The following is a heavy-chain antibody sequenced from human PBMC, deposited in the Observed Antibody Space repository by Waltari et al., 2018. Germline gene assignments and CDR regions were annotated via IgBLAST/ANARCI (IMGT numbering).Heavy chain of an antibody. Sequence: VQLVESGGALVQPGGSLRLSGVGPGFTFGSYWMPWVRQVPGKGLIWVSRIKTDGSTADYVDSVKGRFTISRDNADNTMYLQMNSLRAEDTAVYYCARGGSGGTYGLFDYWGQGTLVTVSS. CDR3: ARGGSGGTYGLFDY. CDR2: IKTDGSTA. J-gene: IGHJ4*02. V-gene: IGHV3-74*01. D-gene: IGHD2-15*01. CDR1: GFTFGSYW.